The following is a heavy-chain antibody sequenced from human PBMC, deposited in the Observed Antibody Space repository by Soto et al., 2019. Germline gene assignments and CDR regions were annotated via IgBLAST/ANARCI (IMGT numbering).Heavy chain of an antibody. V-gene: IGHV4-34*01. CDR1: GGSFRGYY. D-gene: IGHD1-20*01. J-gene: IGHJ4*02. CDR2: INHSGST. Sequence: SSETLSLTCAVYGGSFRGYYWSWIRQPPGKGLEWIGEINHSGSTNYNPSLKSRVTISVDTSKNQFSLKLSSVTAADTAVYYCARVRVITGTRENFVYCGQGTLVTVSS. CDR3: ARVRVITGTRENFVY.